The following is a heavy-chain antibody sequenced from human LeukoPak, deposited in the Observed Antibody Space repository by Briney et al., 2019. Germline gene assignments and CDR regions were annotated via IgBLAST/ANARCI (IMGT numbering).Heavy chain of an antibody. CDR2: INHSGST. V-gene: IGHV4-39*07. J-gene: IGHJ5*02. Sequence: SETLSLTCIVSGGSITSSSYYWGWVRQPPGKGLEWIGEINHSGSTNYNPSLKSRVTISVDTSKNQFSLKLSSVTAADTAVYYCARGKAPLFDPWGQGTLVTVSS. CDR3: ARGKAPLFDP. CDR1: GGSITSSSYY.